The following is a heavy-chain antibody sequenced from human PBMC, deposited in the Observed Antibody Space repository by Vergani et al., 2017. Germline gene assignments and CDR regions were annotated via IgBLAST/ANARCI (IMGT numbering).Heavy chain of an antibody. Sequence: LQLQESGPGLVKPSATLSLTCSVSGASIRSSNYYWGWIRQPPGKGREWIARIYYSGSTYYNRIHKSRVTISVDTSKNQFSLKRSSVTAADTTVYFCAGHSTVEWLVKLGGIDPWGQGILVTVSS. CDR3: AGHSTVEWLVKLGGIDP. J-gene: IGHJ5*02. CDR2: IYYSGST. V-gene: IGHV4-39*01. D-gene: IGHD6-19*01. CDR1: GASIRSSNYY.